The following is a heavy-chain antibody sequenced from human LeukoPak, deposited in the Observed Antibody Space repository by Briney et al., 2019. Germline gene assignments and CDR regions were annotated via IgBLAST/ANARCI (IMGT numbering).Heavy chain of an antibody. J-gene: IGHJ5*02. CDR1: GYTLTELS. Sequence: GASVKVSCKVSGYTLTELSMHWVRQAPGKGLERMGGFDPEDGETIYAQKFQGRVTMTEDTSTDTAYMELSSLRSEDTAVYYCATAWYGSGSYFNWFDPWGQGTLVTVSS. CDR2: FDPEDGET. CDR3: ATAWYGSGSYFNWFDP. D-gene: IGHD3-10*01. V-gene: IGHV1-24*01.